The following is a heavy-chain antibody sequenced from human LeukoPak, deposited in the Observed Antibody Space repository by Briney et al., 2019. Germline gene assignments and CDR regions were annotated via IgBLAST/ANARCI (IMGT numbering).Heavy chain of an antibody. CDR3: AKRYSYGPLYYGMDV. J-gene: IGHJ6*02. V-gene: IGHV3-30*18. CDR2: IPYDGSNK. Sequence: PGGSLRLSCAASGFTFSSYGMHWVRQAPGKGLEWMAVIPYDGSNKYYADSVKGRFTISRDNSKNTLYLQMNSLRAEDTAVYYCAKRYSYGPLYYGMDVWGQGTTVTVSS. CDR1: GFTFSSYG. D-gene: IGHD5-18*01.